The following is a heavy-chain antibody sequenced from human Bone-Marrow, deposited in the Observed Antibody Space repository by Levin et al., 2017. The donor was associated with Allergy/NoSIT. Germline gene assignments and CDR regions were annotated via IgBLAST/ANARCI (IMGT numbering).Heavy chain of an antibody. J-gene: IGHJ6*03. Sequence: SCTASGFTFSSYDMSWVRQAPGKGLEWVSSISHHGATTYYADSVKGRFTVSRDNSKNTVYLQMNSLRAEDTAVYFCAKDHYSPPYYYYYYVDIWGKGSTVTVSS. CDR3: AKDHYSPPYYYYYYVDI. CDR1: GFTFSSYD. CDR2: ISHHGATT. D-gene: IGHD2-15*01. V-gene: IGHV3-23*01.